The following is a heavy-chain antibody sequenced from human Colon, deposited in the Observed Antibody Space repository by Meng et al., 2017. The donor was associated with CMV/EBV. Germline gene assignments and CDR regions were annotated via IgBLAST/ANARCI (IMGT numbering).Heavy chain of an antibody. Sequence: SCKAPGGSFSSHAISWVRQAPGQGLEWVAYIWHDGRKTWYADSVKGRVTISRDNSRNTMDLQMHSLRVEDTAIYYCAKVLGVGATDFDYWGQGTLVTVSS. CDR2: IWHDGRKT. CDR1: GGSFSSHA. CDR3: AKVLGVGATDFDY. D-gene: IGHD1-26*01. J-gene: IGHJ4*02. V-gene: IGHV3-30*02.